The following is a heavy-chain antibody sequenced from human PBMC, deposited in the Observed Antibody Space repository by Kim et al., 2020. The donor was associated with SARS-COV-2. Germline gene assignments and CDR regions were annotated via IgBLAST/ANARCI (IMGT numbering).Heavy chain of an antibody. CDR3: ARSPMIVVDIGAFDI. J-gene: IGHJ3*02. V-gene: IGHV4-31*03. Sequence: SETLSLTCTVSGGSISSGGYYWSRIRQHPGKGLEWIGYIYYSGSTYYNPSLKSRVTISVDTSKNQFSLKLSSVTAADTAVYYGARSPMIVVDIGAFDIWCQGTMVTVSS. CDR1: GGSISSGGYY. CDR2: IYYSGST. D-gene: IGHD3-22*01.